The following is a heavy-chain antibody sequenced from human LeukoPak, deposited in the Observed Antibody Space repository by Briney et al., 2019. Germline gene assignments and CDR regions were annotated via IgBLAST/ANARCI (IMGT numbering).Heavy chain of an antibody. Sequence: GGSLRLSCAASGFTFDDYGMSWVRQAPGKGLEWVSGINWNGGSTGYADSVKGRFTISRDNAKNSLYLQMNSLRAEDTALYYCARVPGIAAAGRFFDYWGQGTLVTVSS. J-gene: IGHJ4*02. CDR3: ARVPGIAAAGRFFDY. CDR2: INWNGGST. V-gene: IGHV3-20*04. D-gene: IGHD6-13*01. CDR1: GFTFDDYG.